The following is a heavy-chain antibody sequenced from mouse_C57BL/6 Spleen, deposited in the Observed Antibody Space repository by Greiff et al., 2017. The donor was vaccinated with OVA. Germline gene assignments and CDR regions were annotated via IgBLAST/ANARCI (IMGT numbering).Heavy chain of an antibody. CDR3: ARRYGSRREYYFDY. J-gene: IGHJ2*01. CDR2: IHPNSGST. Sequence: QVQLQQPGAELVKPGASVTLSCKASGYTFTSYWMHWVKQRPGQGLEWIGMIHPNSGSTNYNEKFKSKATLTVAKSSSTAYMQLSSLTSEDAAVYYCARRYGSRREYYFDYWGQGTTLTVSS. D-gene: IGHD1-1*01. V-gene: IGHV1-64*01. CDR1: GYTFTSYW.